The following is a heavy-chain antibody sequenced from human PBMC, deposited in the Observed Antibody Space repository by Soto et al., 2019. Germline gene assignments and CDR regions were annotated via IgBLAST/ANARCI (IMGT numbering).Heavy chain of an antibody. V-gene: IGHV1-69*04. D-gene: IGHD3-3*02. CDR2: IIPILGIA. CDR3: ARDRIFGVVTLNDAFDI. J-gene: IGHJ3*02. CDR1: GGTFSSDT. Sequence: SLNVACKASGGTFSSDTISWVRQDPGQGLEWMGRIIPILGIANYAQKFQGRVTITADKSTSTAYMELSSLRSEDTAVYYCARDRIFGVVTLNDAFDIWGQGTMVTVSS.